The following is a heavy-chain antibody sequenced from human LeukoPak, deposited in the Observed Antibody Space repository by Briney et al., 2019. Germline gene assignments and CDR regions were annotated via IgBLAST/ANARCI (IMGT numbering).Heavy chain of an antibody. CDR2: IIPILGIA. J-gene: IGHJ3*02. V-gene: IGHV1-69*04. Sequence: GASVKVSCKASGGTFSSYAISWVRQAPGHGLEWMGRIIPILGIANYAQKFQGRVTIIADKSTSTAYMELSSLTDKDREVYYCARGERKMSTIDALDIWGQGTMVTVSS. CDR3: ARGERKMSTIDALDI. CDR1: GGTFSSYA. D-gene: IGHD5-24*01.